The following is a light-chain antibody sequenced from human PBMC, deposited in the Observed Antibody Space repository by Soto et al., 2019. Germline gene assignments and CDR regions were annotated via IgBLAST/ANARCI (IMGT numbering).Light chain of an antibody. V-gene: IGLV2-23*02. CDR3: CSYAVNSEV. CDR1: SGDVGSYNL. CDR2: EVT. Sequence: QSVLTQPASVSGSPGQSITIPCTGTSGDVGSYNLVSWYQQHPGKAPKLLLYEVTERPSGVSNRFSGSKSGNTASLTISGLQPVDEADYYCCSYAVNSEVVGTVTKVTVL. J-gene: IGLJ1*01.